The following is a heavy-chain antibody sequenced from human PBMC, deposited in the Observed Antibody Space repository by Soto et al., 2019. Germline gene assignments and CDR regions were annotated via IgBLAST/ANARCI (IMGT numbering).Heavy chain of an antibody. CDR1: GGTFSSYA. J-gene: IGHJ6*02. CDR2: IIPIFGTA. Sequence: QVQLVQSGAEVKKPGSSVKVSCKASGGTFSSYAISWVRQAPGQGLEWMGGIIPIFGTANYAQKFQGRVTITADESASTAYMELSSLRSEDTAVYYCARQGYCISTSCYGDYYGMDVWGQGTTVTVSS. V-gene: IGHV1-69*12. D-gene: IGHD2-2*01. CDR3: ARQGYCISTSCYGDYYGMDV.